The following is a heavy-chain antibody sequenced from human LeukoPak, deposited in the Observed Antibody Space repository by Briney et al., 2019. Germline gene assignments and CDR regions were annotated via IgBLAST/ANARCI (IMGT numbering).Heavy chain of an antibody. CDR2: ISAYNGNT. D-gene: IGHD6-6*01. Sequence: ASVKVSCKASGYTFTSYGISWVRQAPGQGLEWMGWISAYNGNTNYAQKLQGRVTMTTDTSTSTAYMELRSLRSDDTAVYYCARDLIGEQLESQPYYYGMDVWGQGTTVTVSS. J-gene: IGHJ6*02. CDR3: ARDLIGEQLESQPYYYGMDV. V-gene: IGHV1-18*01. CDR1: GYTFTSYG.